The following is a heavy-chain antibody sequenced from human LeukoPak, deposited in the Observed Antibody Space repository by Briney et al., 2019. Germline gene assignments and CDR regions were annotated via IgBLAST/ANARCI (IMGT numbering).Heavy chain of an antibody. J-gene: IGHJ4*02. V-gene: IGHV3-53*01. CDR2: IYSDNT. D-gene: IGHD4/OR15-4a*01. Sequence: GGSLRLSCAASGFTFSSYGTNWVRQAPGKGLEWVSFIYSDNTHYSDSVKGRFTISRDNSKNTLYLQMNSLRAEDTAVYYCARRAGAYSHPYDYWGQGTLVTVSS. CDR3: ARRAGAYSHPYDY. CDR1: GFTFSSYG.